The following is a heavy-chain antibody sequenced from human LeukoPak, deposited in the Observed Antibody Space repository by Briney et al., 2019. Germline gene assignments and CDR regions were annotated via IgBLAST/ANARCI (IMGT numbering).Heavy chain of an antibody. V-gene: IGHV1-69*13. CDR2: IIPIFGTA. Sequence: GASVTVSCTASGGTFSSYAISWVRQAPGQGLEWMGGIIPIFGTANYAQKFQGRVTITADESTSTAYMELSSLRSEVTAVYYCATGVGYDSSGYLSNWGQGTLVTVSS. CDR3: ATGVGYDSSGYLSN. D-gene: IGHD3-22*01. CDR1: GGTFSSYA. J-gene: IGHJ4*02.